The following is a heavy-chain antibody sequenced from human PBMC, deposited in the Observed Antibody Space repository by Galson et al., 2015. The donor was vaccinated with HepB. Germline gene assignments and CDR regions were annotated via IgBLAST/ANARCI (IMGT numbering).Heavy chain of an antibody. CDR3: AREPYSSGWSKRGRYFYY. V-gene: IGHV3-30-3*01. CDR1: GFIFNSYA. CDR2: ISYDGSNK. Sequence: SLRLSCAASGFIFNSYAMTRVRQAPGKGLEWVAFISYDGSNKYYADSVKGRFTISRDNSKNTLYLQMNSLRPEDTAVYYCAREPYSSGWSKRGRYFYYWGQGALVTVSS. D-gene: IGHD6-19*01. J-gene: IGHJ4*02.